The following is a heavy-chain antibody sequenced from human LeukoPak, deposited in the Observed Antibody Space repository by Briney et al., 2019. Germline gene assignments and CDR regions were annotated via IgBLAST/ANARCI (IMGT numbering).Heavy chain of an antibody. CDR1: GYTFTSYD. CDR3: ARRDQGYCTSTSCFPFDY. CDR2: MKPNSGNT. Sequence: ASVKVSCKASGYTFTSYDINWVRQATGQGLEWMGWMKPNSGNTGYAQKFQGRVTMTRNTSISTAYMELSSLRSEDTAVYYCARRDQGYCTSTSCFPFDYWGQGTLVTVSS. D-gene: IGHD2-2*01. V-gene: IGHV1-8*01. J-gene: IGHJ4*02.